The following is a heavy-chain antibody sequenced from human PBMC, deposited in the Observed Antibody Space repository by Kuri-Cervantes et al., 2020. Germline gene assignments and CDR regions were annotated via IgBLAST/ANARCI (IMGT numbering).Heavy chain of an antibody. J-gene: IGHJ5*02. CDR2: ISYDGSNK. Sequence: GESLKISCAASGFTFSSYAMHWVRQAPGKGLEWVAVISYDGSNKYYADSVKGRFTISRDNSKNTLYLQMNSLRAEDTAVYYCARAGVPERGIVEPRGSWGQGTLVTVSS. CDR3: ARAGVPERGIVEPRGS. V-gene: IGHV3-30*14. CDR1: GFTFSSYA. D-gene: IGHD2-15*01.